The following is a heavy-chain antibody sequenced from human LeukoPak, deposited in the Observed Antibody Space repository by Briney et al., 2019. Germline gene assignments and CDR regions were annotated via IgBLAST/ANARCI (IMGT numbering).Heavy chain of an antibody. CDR2: ISGSGGST. J-gene: IGHJ6*02. D-gene: IGHD6-13*01. V-gene: IGHV3-23*01. CDR3: AKTIAAAGTGYYYYYGMDV. CDR1: GFTFSSYA. Sequence: GGSLRLSCAASGFTFSSYAMSWVRQAPGKGLEWVSAISGSGGSTYYADSVKGRFTISRDNSKNTLHLQMNSLRAEDTAVYYCAKTIAAAGTGYYYYYGMDVWGQGTTVTVSS.